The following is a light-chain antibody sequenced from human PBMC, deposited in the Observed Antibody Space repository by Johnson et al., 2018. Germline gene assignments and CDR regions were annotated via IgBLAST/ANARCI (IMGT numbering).Light chain of an antibody. CDR3: GTWDSRLSAGNV. CDR2: ENN. Sequence: QSVLTQPPSVSAAPGQKVTISCSGSSSNIGNNYVSWYQQLPGTAPKLLIYENNKRPSGIPDRFSGSKSGTSATLGITGLQTGEEADYYCGTWDSRLSAGNVFGTGTKVTCL. V-gene: IGLV1-51*02. J-gene: IGLJ1*01. CDR1: SSNIGNNY.